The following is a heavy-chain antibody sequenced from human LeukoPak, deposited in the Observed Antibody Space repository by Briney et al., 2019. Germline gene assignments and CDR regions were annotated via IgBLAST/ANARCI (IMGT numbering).Heavy chain of an antibody. J-gene: IGHJ4*02. D-gene: IGHD3-9*01. CDR1: GFTFSTYG. CDR3: ARGTYFDTLTHYSAGDY. CDR2: ISSNGGDT. V-gene: IGHV3-64*01. Sequence: GGSLRLSCAASGFTFSTYGMHWVRQAPGKGLEYVSAISSNGGDTYYGNSVKGRFTISRDNSKNTLYLQMGSLRAEDMAVYYCARGTYFDTLTHYSAGDYWGQGTLVTVSS.